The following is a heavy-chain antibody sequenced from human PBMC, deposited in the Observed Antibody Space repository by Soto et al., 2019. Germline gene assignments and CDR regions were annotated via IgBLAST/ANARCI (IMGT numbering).Heavy chain of an antibody. V-gene: IGHV4-34*01. CDR1: GGSFSDYW. CDR2: IFQSVTT. D-gene: IGHD3-3*01. CDR3: ARGRSYTWTF. J-gene: IGHJ4*02. Sequence: SETLSLACAVSGGSFSDYWWSWIRQSPGGGLEWIGEIFQSVTTNYNPSFNNRVTLSMDTSKSLVSLKLSSVTAADTAIYYCARGRSYTWTFGGQGTPVTVSS.